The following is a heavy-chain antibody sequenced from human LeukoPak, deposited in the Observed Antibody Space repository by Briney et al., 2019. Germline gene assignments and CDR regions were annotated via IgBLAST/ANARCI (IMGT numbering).Heavy chain of an antibody. V-gene: IGHV4-39*01. D-gene: IGHD2-2*01. CDR2: IYYSGST. CDR3: ARRDKGRPSPTDY. Sequence: SETLSLTXTVSGGSISSSSYYWGWIRQPPGKGLEWIGSIYYSGSTYYNPSLKSRVTISVDTFKNQFSLKLSSVTAADTAVYYCARRDKGRPSPTDYWGQGTLVTVSS. CDR1: GGSISSSSYY. J-gene: IGHJ4*02.